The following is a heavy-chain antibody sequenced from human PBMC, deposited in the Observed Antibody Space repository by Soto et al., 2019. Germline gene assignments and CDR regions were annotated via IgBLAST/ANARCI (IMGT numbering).Heavy chain of an antibody. CDR3: ARGHGTYYYDSSGYRDAFDI. CDR2: INWNGGST. CDR1: GFTFDDYG. D-gene: IGHD3-22*01. Sequence: GGSLRLSCAASGFTFDDYGMSWVRQAPGKGLEWVSGINWNGGSTGYADSVKGRFTISRDNAKNSLYLQMNSLRAEDTALYYCARGHGTYYYDSSGYRDAFDIWGQGTRVTVSS. J-gene: IGHJ3*02. V-gene: IGHV3-20*04.